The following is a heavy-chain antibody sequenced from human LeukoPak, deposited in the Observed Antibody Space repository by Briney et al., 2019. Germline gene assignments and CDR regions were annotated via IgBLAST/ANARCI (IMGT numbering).Heavy chain of an antibody. CDR3: ARELLSPAYCGGDCYSVIYYYYGMDV. D-gene: IGHD2-21*02. CDR1: GYTFTSYG. V-gene: IGHV1-18*01. Sequence: GASVKVSCKASGYTFTSYGISWVRQAPGQGLEWMGWISAYNGNTNYAQKLQGRVTMTTDTSTSTAYMELRSLRSDDTAVYYCARELLSPAYCGGDCYSVIYYYYGMDVWGQGTTVTVSS. J-gene: IGHJ6*02. CDR2: ISAYNGNT.